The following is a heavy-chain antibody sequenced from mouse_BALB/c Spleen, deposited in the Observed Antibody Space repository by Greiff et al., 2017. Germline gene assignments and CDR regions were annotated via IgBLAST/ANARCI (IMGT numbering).Heavy chain of an antibody. CDR2: ISSGGSYT. CDR3: ARRTGTGPFAY. D-gene: IGHD4-1*01. J-gene: IGHJ3*01. Sequence: EVKLVESGGGLVKPGGSLKLSCAASGFTFSSYAMSWVRQTPEKRLEWVATISSGGSYTYYPDSVKGRFTISRNNAKNTLYLQMSSLRSEDTAMYYGARRTGTGPFAYWGQGTLVTVSA. CDR1: GFTFSSYA. V-gene: IGHV5-9-3*01.